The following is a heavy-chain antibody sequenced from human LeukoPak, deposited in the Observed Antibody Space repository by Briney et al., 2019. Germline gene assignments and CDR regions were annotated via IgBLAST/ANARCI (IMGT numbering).Heavy chain of an antibody. CDR2: IYYSGST. J-gene: IGHJ3*02. V-gene: IGHV4-39*01. D-gene: IGHD2-21*02. Sequence: PSETLSLTCTVSGGSISSSSYYWGWIRHPPGKGLEWIGSIYYSGSTYYNPSLKSRVTISVDTSKNQFSLKLSSVTAADTAVYYCARRGYCGGDCYFDAFDIWGQGTMVTVSS. CDR1: GGSISSSSYY. CDR3: ARRGYCGGDCYFDAFDI.